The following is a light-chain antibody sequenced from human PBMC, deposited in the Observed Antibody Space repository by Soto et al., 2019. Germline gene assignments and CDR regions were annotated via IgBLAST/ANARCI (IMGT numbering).Light chain of an antibody. V-gene: IGKV1-27*01. Sequence: DIQMTQSPSSLSASVGDTVTITCRASQGIIDYLAWYQQRPGKVPKLLIYAASTLQTGVPSRFSGSGAGTDFTLTISSLQPEDVGTYYCQKYDTAPQTFGQGTRVGIK. CDR1: QGIIDY. J-gene: IGKJ1*01. CDR2: AAS. CDR3: QKYDTAPQT.